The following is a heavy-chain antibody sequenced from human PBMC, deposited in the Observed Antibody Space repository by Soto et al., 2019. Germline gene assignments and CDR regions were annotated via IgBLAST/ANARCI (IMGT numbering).Heavy chain of an antibody. CDR3: ASLLSGYSGYEGSDY. CDR2: IYYSGST. D-gene: IGHD5-12*01. Sequence: SETLSLTCTVSGGSVISGSYYWSWIRQPPGKGLEWIGYIYYSGSTNYNPSLKSRVTISVDTSKNQFSLKLSSVTAADTAVYYCASLLSGYSGYEGSDYWGQGTLVTVSS. CDR1: GGSVISGSYY. V-gene: IGHV4-61*01. J-gene: IGHJ4*02.